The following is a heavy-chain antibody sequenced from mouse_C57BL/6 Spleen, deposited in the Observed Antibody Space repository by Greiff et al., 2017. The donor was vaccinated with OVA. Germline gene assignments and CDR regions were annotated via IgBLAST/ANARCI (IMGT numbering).Heavy chain of an antibody. V-gene: IGHV14-1*01. Sequence: VQLQQSGAELVRPGASVKLSCTASGFNIKDYYMHWVKQRPEQGLEWIGRIDPEDGDTEYAPKFQGKATMTADKSSNTAYLQLSSLTSEDTAVYYCTTPYGSSDVRFAYWGQGTLVTVSA. CDR3: TTPYGSSDVRFAY. CDR1: GFNIKDYY. D-gene: IGHD1-1*01. J-gene: IGHJ3*01. CDR2: IDPEDGDT.